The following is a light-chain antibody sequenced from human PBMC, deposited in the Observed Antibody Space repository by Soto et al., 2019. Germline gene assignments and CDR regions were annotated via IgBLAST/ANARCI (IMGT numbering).Light chain of an antibody. V-gene: IGLV2-14*03. J-gene: IGLJ2*01. Sequence: QSALTQPASVSGSPGQSITISCTGTSSDVGAYDFVSWYQQHPGKAPKLIIYDVRNRTSGVYNRFSGSKSGNTAALTISGLQGEDEAAYYCSSYATNRDVLFGGGTKVTVL. CDR1: SSDVGAYDF. CDR3: SSYATNRDVL. CDR2: DVR.